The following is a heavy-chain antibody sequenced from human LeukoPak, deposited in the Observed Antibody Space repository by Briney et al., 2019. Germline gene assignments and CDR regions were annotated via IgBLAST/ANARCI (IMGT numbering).Heavy chain of an antibody. Sequence: GGSLRLSCTASGFTLRNYWMHWVRQVPGKRLVWVSRISGDGSVTIYADSVQGRFTISRDNAKNILYLQINSLRSEDTAVYYCARYSSSSGGASYYLDYWGHGTLVTVSS. CDR2: ISGDGSVT. CDR1: GFTLRNYW. D-gene: IGHD6-6*01. CDR3: ARYSSSSGGASYYLDY. J-gene: IGHJ4*01. V-gene: IGHV3-74*01.